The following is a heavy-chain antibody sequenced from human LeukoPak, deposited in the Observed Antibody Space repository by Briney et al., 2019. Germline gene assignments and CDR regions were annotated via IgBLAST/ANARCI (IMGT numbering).Heavy chain of an antibody. V-gene: IGHV1-2*02. CDR2: INPNSGGT. CDR3: ASGGNSGY. J-gene: IGHJ4*02. CDR1: GGTFSSYA. D-gene: IGHD4-23*01. Sequence: ASVKVSCKASGGTFSSYAISWVRQAPGQGLEWMGGINPNSGGTNYAQKFQGRVTMTRDTSISTAYMELSRLRSDDTAVYYCASGGNSGYWGQGTLVTVSS.